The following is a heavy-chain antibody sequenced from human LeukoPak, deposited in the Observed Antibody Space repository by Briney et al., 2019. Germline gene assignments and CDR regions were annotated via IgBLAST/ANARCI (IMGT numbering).Heavy chain of an antibody. V-gene: IGHV1-46*01. Sequence: ASVKVSCKASGYTFSSNYLHWVRQAPGQGLEWMGLIDPSGGSTSYAQKFQGRVTMTRDTSTTTVYMDLTNLRSEDTAVYCCARGSSGSYYNYFDYWGQGTLATVSS. CDR3: ARGSSGSYYNYFDY. J-gene: IGHJ4*02. D-gene: IGHD1-26*01. CDR1: GYTFSSNY. CDR2: IDPSGGST.